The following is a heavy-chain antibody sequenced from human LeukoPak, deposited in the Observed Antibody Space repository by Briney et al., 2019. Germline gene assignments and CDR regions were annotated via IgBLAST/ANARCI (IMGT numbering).Heavy chain of an antibody. CDR1: GFTFSSYG. Sequence: GGSLRLSCAASGFTFSSYGMSWVRQAPGKGLEWVSAISGSGGSTYYADSVKGRFTISRDNSKNTLYLQMNSLRAEDTAVYYCAKDPYSSSWYGWFDPWGQGTLVTVSS. CDR2: ISGSGGST. J-gene: IGHJ5*02. D-gene: IGHD6-13*01. CDR3: AKDPYSSSWYGWFDP. V-gene: IGHV3-23*01.